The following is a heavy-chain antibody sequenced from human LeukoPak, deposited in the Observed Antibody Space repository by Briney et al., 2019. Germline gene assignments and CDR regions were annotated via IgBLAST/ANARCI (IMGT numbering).Heavy chain of an antibody. V-gene: IGHV4-31*03. Sequence: SETLSLTCTVSGGSITSGGYYWSWIRQHPGKGLEWIGYIYYSGSTYYNPSLKSRVTISVDTSKNQFSLKLSSVTAADTAVYYCARDRGRVPYDFWSQGTLVTVSS. J-gene: IGHJ4*02. CDR2: IYYSGST. CDR1: GGSITSGGYY. CDR3: ARDRGRVPYDF. D-gene: IGHD3-3*01.